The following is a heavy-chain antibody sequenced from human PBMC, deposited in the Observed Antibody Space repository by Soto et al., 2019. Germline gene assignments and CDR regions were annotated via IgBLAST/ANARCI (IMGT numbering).Heavy chain of an antibody. CDR1: GFPISSDSY. D-gene: IGHD2-2*01. CDR2: LSHSGRT. V-gene: IGHV4-38-2*01. Sequence: SETLSLTCAVSGFPISSDSYWGWMRQSPGKGLEWIGTLSHSGRTFYNPSLKSRVTISADTTKNQFSLSLTSVTAADTAVYYCGHLKTDTEVTPAPPLFDSWGQGTLVTVSS. J-gene: IGHJ4*02. CDR3: GHLKTDTEVTPAPPLFDS.